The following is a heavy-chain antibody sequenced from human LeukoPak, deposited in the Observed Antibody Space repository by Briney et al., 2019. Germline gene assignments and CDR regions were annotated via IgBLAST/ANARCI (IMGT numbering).Heavy chain of an antibody. CDR1: GYTFTSYG. J-gene: IGHJ5*02. Sequence: ASVTVSFKSSGYTFTSYGSSWVRQAPGQGLAWMGWISAYNGNTNYAQKLQGRVTMTTDPSTSTAYMELRSLRSDDTAVYYCARDNNWISRQQHNWFDPWGQRTLVTVCS. V-gene: IGHV1-18*01. CDR3: ARDNNWISRQQHNWFDP. CDR2: ISAYNGNT. D-gene: IGHD1-20*01.